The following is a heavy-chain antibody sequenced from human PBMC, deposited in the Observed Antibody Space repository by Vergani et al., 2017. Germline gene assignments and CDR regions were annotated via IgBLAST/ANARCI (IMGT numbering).Heavy chain of an antibody. J-gene: IGHJ6*02. CDR2: INHSGST. V-gene: IGHV4-34*01. D-gene: IGHD3-3*01. Sequence: QVQLQQWGAGLLKPSETLSLTCAVYGGSFSGYYWSWIRQPPGKGLEWIGEINHSGSTNYNPSLKSRVTISVDTSKNQFSRKLSSVTAADTAVYYCARFRFLEWWQKRYYYYGMDVWGQGTTVTVSS. CDR3: ARFRFLEWWQKRYYYYGMDV. CDR1: GGSFSGYY.